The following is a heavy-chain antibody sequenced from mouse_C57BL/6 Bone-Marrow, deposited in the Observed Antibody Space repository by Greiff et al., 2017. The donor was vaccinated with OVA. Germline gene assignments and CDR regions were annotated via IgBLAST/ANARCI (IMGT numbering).Heavy chain of an antibody. CDR3: AGELAWFAY. CDR1: GFPFTSGSY. CDR2: ITHSGET. J-gene: IGHJ3*01. V-gene: IGHV12-3*01. Sequence: VMLVESGPGLVKPSQSLFLTCSITGFPFTSGSYWICLRHSPGKPLEWLGYITHSGETFYTPSLPSPLPITRETSKNQFFLQMNSVTTEDTAMYYCAGELAWFAYWGQGTLVTVSA. D-gene: IGHD4-1*01.